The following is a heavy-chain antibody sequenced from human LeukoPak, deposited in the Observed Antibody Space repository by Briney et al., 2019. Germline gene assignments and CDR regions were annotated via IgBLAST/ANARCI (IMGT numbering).Heavy chain of an antibody. CDR3: ARESAVAGYYFDY. CDR1: GVTFSSYW. V-gene: IGHV3-74*01. CDR2: INSDWSST. J-gene: IGHJ4*02. Sequence: QSGGSLRLSCAASGVTFSSYWMHWVRQAPGKGLVWVSRINSDWSSTSYADSVKGRFTISRDNAKNTLYLQMNSLRAEDTAVYYCARESAVAGYYFDYWGQGTLVTVSS. D-gene: IGHD6-19*01.